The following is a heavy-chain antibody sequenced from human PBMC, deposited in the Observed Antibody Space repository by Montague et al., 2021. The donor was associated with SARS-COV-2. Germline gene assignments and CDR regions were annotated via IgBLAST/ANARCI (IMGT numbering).Heavy chain of an antibody. D-gene: IGHD3-10*01. CDR1: GFTFSRYA. CDR3: ARGGVDYGMDV. CDR2: ISYDGSNQ. Sequence: SRSLSCAASGFTFSRYAMPWVRQAPGKGLEWVTIISYDGSNQYYADSVKGRFTISRDNSKNTLYLQMNSLRAEDTAVYYCARGGVDYGMDVWGQGTTVTVSS. J-gene: IGHJ6*02. V-gene: IGHV3-30-3*01.